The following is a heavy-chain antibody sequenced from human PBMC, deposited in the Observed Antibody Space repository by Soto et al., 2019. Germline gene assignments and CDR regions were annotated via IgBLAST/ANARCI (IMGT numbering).Heavy chain of an antibody. CDR1: GGSISSGGYF. CDR3: ARDGTAAAGLRFDP. Sequence: QVQLQESGPGLVKPSQTLSLTCTVSGGSISSGGYFWSWIRQHPGKGLEWIGYIYYSGSTYYNPSLKSRVTISVDTSKNQRSLKLSSVTAADTAVYYCARDGTAAAGLRFDPWGQGTLVTVSS. V-gene: IGHV4-31*03. D-gene: IGHD6-13*01. J-gene: IGHJ5*02. CDR2: IYYSGST.